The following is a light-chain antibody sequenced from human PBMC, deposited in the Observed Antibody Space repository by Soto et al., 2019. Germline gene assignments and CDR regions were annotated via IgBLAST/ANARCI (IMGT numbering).Light chain of an antibody. CDR1: QSISTW. CDR2: DAS. Sequence: DIQMTQSPSTVSASVGDGVTITCRASQSISTWLAWYQQKPGKAPKLLIYDASTLESGGPSGFSGSGSGTEFTITICSLQPDDSATYCCQQYNSYPYTFGQGTNLEIK. J-gene: IGKJ2*01. V-gene: IGKV1-5*01. CDR3: QQYNSYPYT.